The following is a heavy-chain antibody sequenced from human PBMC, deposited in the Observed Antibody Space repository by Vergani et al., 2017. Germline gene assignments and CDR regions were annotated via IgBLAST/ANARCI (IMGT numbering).Heavy chain of an antibody. J-gene: IGHJ4*02. Sequence: QVQLQESGPGLVKPSETLSLTCTVSGGSISSYYWSWIRQPPGKGLEWIGYIYYSGSTNYNPSLKSRFTISVDTSKNQFSLKLSSVTAADTAVYYCARVGGEMTLDAFDYWGQGTLVTVSS. V-gene: IGHV4-59*12. CDR1: GGSISSYY. CDR3: ARVGGEMTLDAFDY. CDR2: IYYSGST. D-gene: IGHD3/OR15-3a*01.